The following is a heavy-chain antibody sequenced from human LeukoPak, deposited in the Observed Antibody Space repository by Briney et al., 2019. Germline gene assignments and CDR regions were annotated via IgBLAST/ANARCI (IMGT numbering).Heavy chain of an antibody. CDR3: AKDRDCSSTSCYTRWTPTYYFDY. Sequence: GGSLRLSCAASGFTFTGYAMHWVRQAPGKGLEWVAFIRYDGSNKYYADSVKGRFTISRDNSKNTLYLQMNSLRAEDTAVYYCAKDRDCSSTSCYTRWTPTYYFDYWGQGTLVTVSS. CDR2: IRYDGSNK. CDR1: GFTFTGYA. D-gene: IGHD2-2*02. J-gene: IGHJ4*02. V-gene: IGHV3-30*02.